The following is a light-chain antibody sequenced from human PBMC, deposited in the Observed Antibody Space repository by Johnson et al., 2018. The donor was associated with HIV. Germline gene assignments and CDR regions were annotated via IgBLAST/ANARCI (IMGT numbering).Light chain of an antibody. CDR3: GTWDTSLNAYV. CDR1: SSNIGNNY. V-gene: IGLV1-51*02. J-gene: IGLJ1*01. Sequence: QPVLTQPPSVSAAPGQKVTISCSGSSSNIGNNYVSWYQQLPGTAPKLLIYANAKRPSGIPDRFSGSKSATSATLGITGLQPRDEADYYCGTWDTSLNAYVFGTGTKVTVL. CDR2: ANA.